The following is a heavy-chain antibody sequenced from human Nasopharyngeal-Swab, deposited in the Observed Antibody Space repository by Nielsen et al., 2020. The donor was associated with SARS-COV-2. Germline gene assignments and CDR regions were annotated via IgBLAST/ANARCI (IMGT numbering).Heavy chain of an antibody. V-gene: IGHV3-11*01. Sequence: PGKGLEWVSYISSSGSTIYYADSVKGRFTISRDNAKNSLCLQMNSLRAEDTAVYYCARVPRAYYDILTGYSSTYYFDYWGQGTLVTVSS. CDR3: ARVPRAYYDILTGYSSTYYFDY. J-gene: IGHJ4*02. CDR2: ISSSGSTI. D-gene: IGHD3-9*01.